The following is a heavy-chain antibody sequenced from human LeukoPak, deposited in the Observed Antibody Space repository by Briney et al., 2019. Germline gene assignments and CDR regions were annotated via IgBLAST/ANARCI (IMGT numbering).Heavy chain of an antibody. J-gene: IGHJ4*02. CDR1: GFTFSSYS. Sequence: GGSLRLSCAASGFTFSSYSMNWVRQAPGKGLEWVSSISSSSSYIYYADSVKGRFTISRDNAKNSLYLQMNSLRVEDTAVYYCARDHKDWGVFDYWGQGTLVTVSS. V-gene: IGHV3-21*01. CDR3: ARDHKDWGVFDY. CDR2: ISSSSSYI. D-gene: IGHD7-27*01.